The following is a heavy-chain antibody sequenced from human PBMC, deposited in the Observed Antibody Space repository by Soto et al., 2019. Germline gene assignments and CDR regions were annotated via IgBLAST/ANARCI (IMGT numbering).Heavy chain of an antibody. J-gene: IGHJ4*02. CDR3: ARSPGVFDY. D-gene: IGHD3-10*01. Sequence: QVQLVQSGAEVNKPGSSVNVSCKASGGTFSSLAISWVRQSPGQGLEWMGELVPVFGTANYAQKFQDRVTITADKSTRTSYMELSSLRSEDTAVYYCARSPGVFDYWGKGHLVTVSS. V-gene: IGHV1-69*06. CDR2: LVPVFGTA. CDR1: GGTFSSLA.